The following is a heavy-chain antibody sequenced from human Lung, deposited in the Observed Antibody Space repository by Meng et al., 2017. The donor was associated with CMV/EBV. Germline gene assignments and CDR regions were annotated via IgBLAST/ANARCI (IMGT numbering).Heavy chain of an antibody. CDR3: ARDSSGDSSPGDYYYYGMDV. J-gene: IGHJ6*02. D-gene: IGHD3-22*01. Sequence: SXXVSXKASGGTFSSYTISWVRQAPGQGLEWMGRIIPILGIANYAQKFQGRVTITADKSTSTAYMELSSLRSEDTAVYYCARDSSGDSSPGDYYYYGMDVWXQGTTVTVSS. V-gene: IGHV1-69*04. CDR2: IIPILGIA. CDR1: GGTFSSYT.